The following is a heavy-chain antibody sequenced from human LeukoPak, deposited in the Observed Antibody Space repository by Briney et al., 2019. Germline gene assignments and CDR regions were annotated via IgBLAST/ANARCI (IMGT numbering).Heavy chain of an antibody. J-gene: IGHJ4*02. Sequence: PGRSLRLSCAASGFTFSSYGMHWVRQAPGKGLEWVAVIWYDGSNKYYADSVKGRFTISRDNSKNSLYLQMNSLRAEDTALYHCARVGKWNTSYWGQGTLVTVSS. D-gene: IGHD1-20*01. CDR2: IWYDGSNK. CDR1: GFTFSSYG. V-gene: IGHV3-33*01. CDR3: ARVGKWNTSY.